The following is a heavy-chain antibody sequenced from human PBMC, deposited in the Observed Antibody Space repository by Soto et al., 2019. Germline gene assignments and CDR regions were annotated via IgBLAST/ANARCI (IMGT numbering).Heavy chain of an antibody. Sequence: GGSLRLSCAASGVSGFTFSKYAMSWVRQAPGKGLEYVSAISSNGGSTYYADSVKGRFTISRDNSKNTLYLQMSSLRAEDTAVYYCVKDPLGNEYSSSDDYYGMDVWGQGTTVTVSS. D-gene: IGHD6-6*01. CDR3: VKDPLGNEYSSSDDYYGMDV. V-gene: IGHV3-64D*06. J-gene: IGHJ6*02. CDR1: GVSGFTFSKYA. CDR2: ISSNGGST.